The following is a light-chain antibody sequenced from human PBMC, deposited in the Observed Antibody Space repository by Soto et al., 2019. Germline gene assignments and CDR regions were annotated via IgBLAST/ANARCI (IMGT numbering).Light chain of an antibody. CDR1: SSDVGGYNY. J-gene: IGLJ1*01. Sequence: QSALTQPASVSGSPGQSITISCTGTSSDVGGYNYVSWYQQHPGIAPKLIIYDVTNRPSGVSNRFSGSKSGNTASLTISGLQAEDEADYYCSSYSPSSQRVFGTGTKVTVL. CDR2: DVT. CDR3: SSYSPSSQRV. V-gene: IGLV2-14*03.